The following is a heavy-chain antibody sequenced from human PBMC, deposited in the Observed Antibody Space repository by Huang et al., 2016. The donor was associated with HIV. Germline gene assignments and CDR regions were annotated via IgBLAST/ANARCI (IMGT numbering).Heavy chain of an antibody. V-gene: IGHV4-39*01. CDR1: GASITSSEYQ. D-gene: IGHD7-27*01. J-gene: IGHJ2*01. CDR2: VYPGGRT. CDR3: VRRLGNWYFDL. Sequence: QLQLQESGPGLVKPSETLSLTCAVSGASITSSEYQWGWIRQPPGKGLEWIGSVYPGGRTYYNPAPRSRVTISVDTSNKQVSLKLRSLTAADTAVFYCVRRLGNWYFDLWGRGTLVTVSS.